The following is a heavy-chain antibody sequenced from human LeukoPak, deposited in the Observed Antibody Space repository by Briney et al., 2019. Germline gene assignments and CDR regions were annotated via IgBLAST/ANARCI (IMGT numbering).Heavy chain of an antibody. Sequence: TGRSLRLSCAASGFTFSSYWMHWVRQAPGKGLVWVSRINSDGSSTSYADSVKGRFTISRDNAKNTLYLQMNSLRAEDTAVYYCARVSGVAGVDYWGQGTLVTVSS. CDR3: ARVSGVAGVDY. J-gene: IGHJ4*02. V-gene: IGHV3-74*01. D-gene: IGHD6-19*01. CDR1: GFTFSSYW. CDR2: INSDGSST.